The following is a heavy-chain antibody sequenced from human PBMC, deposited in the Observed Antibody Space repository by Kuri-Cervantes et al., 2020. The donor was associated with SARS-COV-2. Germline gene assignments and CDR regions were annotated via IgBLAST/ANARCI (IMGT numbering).Heavy chain of an antibody. CDR2: IVVGSGNT. J-gene: IGHJ5*02. CDR1: GSTFSGSA. CDR3: ATFYYRSINNWSDP. Sequence: GGSLRLSCKASGSTFSGSAIQWVRQARGQRLEWIGWIVVGSGNTDYARELQERVTITRDVSTTTVYMELSGLRSDDTAMYYCATFYYRSINNWSDPWGQGTQVTVSS. D-gene: IGHD3-10*01. V-gene: IGHV1-58*02.